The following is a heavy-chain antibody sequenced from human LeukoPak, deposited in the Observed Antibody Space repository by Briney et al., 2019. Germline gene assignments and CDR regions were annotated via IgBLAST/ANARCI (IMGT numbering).Heavy chain of an antibody. D-gene: IGHD2-2*01. Sequence: SETLSLTCTVSGGSISSYYWSWIRQPPGKGLEWIGYIYYSGSTNYNPSLKSRVTISVDTSKNQFSLKLSSVTAADTAVYYCARKCSSTSCRGFDPWGQGTLVTVSS. V-gene: IGHV4-59*12. J-gene: IGHJ5*02. CDR3: ARKCSSTSCRGFDP. CDR2: IYYSGST. CDR1: GGSISSYY.